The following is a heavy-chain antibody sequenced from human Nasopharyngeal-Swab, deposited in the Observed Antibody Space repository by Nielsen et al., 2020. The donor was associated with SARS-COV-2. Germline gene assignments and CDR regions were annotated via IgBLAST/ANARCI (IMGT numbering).Heavy chain of an antibody. Sequence: WIRQPPGKGLEWIGYIYYSGSTYYNPSLKSRVTISVDTSKNQFSLKLSSVTAADTAVYYCARGRKQQLVLRWFDPWGQGTLVIVSS. CDR3: ARGRKQQLVLRWFDP. CDR2: IYYSGST. D-gene: IGHD6-13*01. J-gene: IGHJ5*02. V-gene: IGHV4-31*02.